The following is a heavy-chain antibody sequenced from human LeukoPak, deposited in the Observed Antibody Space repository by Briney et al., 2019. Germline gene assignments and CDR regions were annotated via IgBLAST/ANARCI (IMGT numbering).Heavy chain of an antibody. CDR2: ISAYNGNT. D-gene: IGHD3-10*01. CDR3: ARDFALLWFGDFFDY. V-gene: IGHV1-18*04. CDR1: GYTFTSYG. J-gene: IGHJ4*02. Sequence: GASVKVSCKASGYTFTSYGISWVRQAPGQGLEWMGWISAYNGNTNYAQKLQGRVTMTTDTSTSTVYMELRSLRSDDTAVYYCARDFALLWFGDFFDYWGQGTLVTVSS.